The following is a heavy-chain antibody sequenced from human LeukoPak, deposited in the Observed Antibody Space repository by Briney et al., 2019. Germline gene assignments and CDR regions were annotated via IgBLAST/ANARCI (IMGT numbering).Heavy chain of an antibody. CDR3: TTDNAPGMDV. CDR1: GFTFSNAW. CDR2: IRDKPDGGTT. V-gene: IGHV3-15*01. J-gene: IGHJ6*02. Sequence: NPGRSLRLSCAASGFTFSNAWMRWVRQAPGKGLEWVGLIRDKPDGGTTDYAAPVKGRFTISRDDSKSMLYLQMNSLKTEDTAVYYCTTDNAPGMDVWGQGTTVTVSS. D-gene: IGHD2-2*01.